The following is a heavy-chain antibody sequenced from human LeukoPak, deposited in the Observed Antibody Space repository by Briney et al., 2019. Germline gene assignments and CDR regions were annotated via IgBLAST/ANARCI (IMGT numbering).Heavy chain of an antibody. J-gene: IGHJ4*02. D-gene: IGHD6-19*01. Sequence: VASVKVSCKASGYTFTDYYIHWVRQAPGQGLEWMGWINPHSGGTNYGQKFKGRVTMTRDTYISTAYMEVSRLTSDDTAVYYCARGMYSSGWYGSFDYWGQGTLVTVSS. CDR3: ARGMYSSGWYGSFDY. CDR2: INPHSGGT. CDR1: GYTFTDYY. V-gene: IGHV1-2*02.